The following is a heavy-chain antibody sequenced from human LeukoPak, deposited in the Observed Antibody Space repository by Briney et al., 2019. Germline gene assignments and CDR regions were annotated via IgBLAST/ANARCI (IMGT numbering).Heavy chain of an antibody. CDR1: GFTFDDYA. V-gene: IGHV3-9*03. CDR3: AKDKSRFLEWLSFDY. J-gene: IGHJ4*02. CDR2: IRWNSGSI. Sequence: GGSLRLSCAASGFTFDDYAMHWVRHAPGKGLEWGSGIRWNSGSIGYADSVKGRFTISRDNAKNSLYLQMNSLRAEDMALYYCAKDKSRFLEWLSFDYWGQGTLVTVSS. D-gene: IGHD3-3*01.